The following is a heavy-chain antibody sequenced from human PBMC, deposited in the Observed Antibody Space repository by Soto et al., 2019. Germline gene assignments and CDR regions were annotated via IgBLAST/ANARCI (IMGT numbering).Heavy chain of an antibody. D-gene: IGHD3-16*01. Sequence: SETLSLTCTVSGGSISDSDYHWGWIRQPPGKGLEWIGSLSRSGSTYHNASLKSRVTISVDTSKNQFSLKLTSVTAADTAVYFCSRGRDPHKGGRTWGQGTLVTSPQ. J-gene: IGHJ5*02. CDR3: SRGRDPHKGGRT. CDR1: GGSISDSDYH. CDR2: LSRSGST. V-gene: IGHV4-39*07.